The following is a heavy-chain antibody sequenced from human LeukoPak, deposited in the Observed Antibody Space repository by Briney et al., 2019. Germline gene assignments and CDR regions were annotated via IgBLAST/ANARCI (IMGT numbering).Heavy chain of an antibody. CDR1: GFTFSSYS. J-gene: IGHJ3*02. CDR3: ARVQSPPVVVTAYDAFDI. CDR2: ISSSSSYI. Sequence: PGGSLRLSCAASGFTFSSYSMNWVRQAPGKGLEWVSSISSSSSYIYYADSVKGRFTISRDNAKNSLYLQMNSLRAEDTAVYYCARVQSPPVVVTAYDAFDIWGQGTMVTVSS. V-gene: IGHV3-21*01. D-gene: IGHD2-21*02.